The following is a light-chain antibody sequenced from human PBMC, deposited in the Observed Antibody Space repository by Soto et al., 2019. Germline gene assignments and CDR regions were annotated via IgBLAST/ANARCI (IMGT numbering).Light chain of an antibody. J-gene: IGLJ2*01. Sequence: QSALTQPASVSGSPGQSITISCTGTSSDVGAYNYVSWYQHPPGKAPKLMIYDVSSRPSGISHRFSGSKSGSMASLTISGLQADDEADYYCTSYTSGATLIFGGGTKLTVL. V-gene: IGLV2-14*03. CDR2: DVS. CDR3: TSYTSGATLI. CDR1: SSDVGAYNY.